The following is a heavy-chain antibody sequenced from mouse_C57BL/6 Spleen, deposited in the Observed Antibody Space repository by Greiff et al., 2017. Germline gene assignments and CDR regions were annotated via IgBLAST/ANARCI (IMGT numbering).Heavy chain of an antibody. CDR2: IYPGDGDT. V-gene: IGHV1-82*01. CDR3: ARKDADYYGSSPPFAY. J-gene: IGHJ3*01. D-gene: IGHD1-1*01. CDR1: GYAFSSSW. Sequence: QVQLKESGPELVKPGASVKISCKASGYAFSSSWMNWVKQRPGKGLEWIGRIYPGDGDTNYNGKFKGKATLTADKSSSTAYMQLSSLTSEDFAVYFCARKDADYYGSSPPFAYWGQGTLVTVSA.